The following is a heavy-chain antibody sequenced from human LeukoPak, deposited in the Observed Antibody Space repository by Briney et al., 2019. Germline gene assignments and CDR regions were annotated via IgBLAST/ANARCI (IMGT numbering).Heavy chain of an antibody. CDR3: ARAKGAAFDI. D-gene: IGHD1-26*01. V-gene: IGHV3-48*01. J-gene: IGHJ3*02. Sequence: PGGSLRLSCAASEFTFSSYSMNWVRQAPGKGLEWVSYITNSGNSKSYADSVKGRFTISRDNTKNSLYLQMNSLRAEDTAVYYCARAKGAAFDIWGQGTMVTVSS. CDR1: EFTFSSYS. CDR2: ITNSGNSK.